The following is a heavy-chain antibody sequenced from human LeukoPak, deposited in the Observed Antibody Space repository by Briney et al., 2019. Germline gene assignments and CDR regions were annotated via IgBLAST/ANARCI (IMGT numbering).Heavy chain of an antibody. V-gene: IGHV1-69*01. J-gene: IGHJ1*01. CDR2: IIPIFGTA. D-gene: IGHD2-2*01. CDR3: ARGMYCSSTSCPTEYFQH. Sequence: SVKVFCKASGGTFGSYAISWVRQAPGQGLEWMGGIIPIFGTANYAQKFQGRVTITADASTSTAYMELSSLRSEDTAVYYCARGMYCSSTSCPTEYFQHWGQGTLVTVSS. CDR1: GGTFGSYA.